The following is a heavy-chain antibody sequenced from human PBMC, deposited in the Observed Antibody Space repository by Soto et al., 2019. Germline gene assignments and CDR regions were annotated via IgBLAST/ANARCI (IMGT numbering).Heavy chain of an antibody. V-gene: IGHV4-59*01. CDR2: IYYSGST. J-gene: IGHJ6*02. D-gene: IGHD2-15*01. Sequence: SETLSLTCTVSGGSISSYYWSWIRQPPGKGREWIACIYYSGSTNYNPSLKSRVTISVDTSKNQFSLKLSSVTAADTAVYYCARARWNYGMDVWGQGTTVTVSS. CDR3: ARARWNYGMDV. CDR1: GGSISSYY.